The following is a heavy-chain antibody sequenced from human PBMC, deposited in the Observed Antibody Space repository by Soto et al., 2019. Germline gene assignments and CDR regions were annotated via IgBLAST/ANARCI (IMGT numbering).Heavy chain of an antibody. D-gene: IGHD1-26*01. J-gene: IGHJ4*02. CDR3: ARDRQRSSFDY. CDR2: ISYDGSNK. V-gene: IGHV3-30-3*01. Sequence: QVQLVESGGGVVQPGRSLRLSCAASGFTFSSYAMHWVRQAPGKGLEWVAVISYDGSNKYYADSVKGRFTISRDKSKNTLSLQMNSLRAEDTAVYYCARDRQRSSFDYWGQGTLVTVSS. CDR1: GFTFSSYA.